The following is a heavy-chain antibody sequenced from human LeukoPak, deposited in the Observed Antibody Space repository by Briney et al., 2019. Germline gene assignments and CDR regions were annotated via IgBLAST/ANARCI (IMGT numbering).Heavy chain of an antibody. V-gene: IGHV3-11*01. CDR1: GFTFSDYY. CDR2: ISSRGSTT. Sequence: GGSLRLSCAASGFTFSDYYMSWIRQAPGRGLESVSYISSRGSTTYYTDSVKGRFTISRDNAKNSLYLQMNSLRPEDTAVYYCASSYCGGNCLVSWGQGTLVTVSS. D-gene: IGHD2-21*02. CDR3: ASSYCGGNCLVS. J-gene: IGHJ5*02.